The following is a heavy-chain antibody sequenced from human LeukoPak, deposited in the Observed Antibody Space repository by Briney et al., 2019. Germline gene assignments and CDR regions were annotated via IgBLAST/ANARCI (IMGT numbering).Heavy chain of an antibody. D-gene: IGHD2-15*01. Sequence: ASVKVSCKASGYTFTSYYMHWVRQAPGQGLEWMGWINPNSGGTNYAQKFQGRVTMTRDTSISTAYMELSRLRSDDTAVYYCARGVAYYYSMDVWGKGTTVTVSS. J-gene: IGHJ6*03. CDR1: GYTFTSYY. V-gene: IGHV1-2*02. CDR3: ARGVAYYYSMDV. CDR2: INPNSGGT.